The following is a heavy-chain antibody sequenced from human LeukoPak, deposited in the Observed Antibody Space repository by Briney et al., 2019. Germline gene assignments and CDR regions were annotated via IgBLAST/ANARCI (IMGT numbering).Heavy chain of an antibody. J-gene: IGHJ4*02. Sequence: SETLSLTCAVYGGSFSGYYWSWIRQPPGKGLEWVGSIYYSGSTNYNPSLKSRVTISVDTSKNQFSLKLSSVTAADTAVYYCARLRHERCAFDYWGQGTLVTVSS. CDR3: ARLRHERCAFDY. CDR1: GGSFSGYY. CDR2: IYYSGST. D-gene: IGHD5-24*01. V-gene: IGHV4-59*08.